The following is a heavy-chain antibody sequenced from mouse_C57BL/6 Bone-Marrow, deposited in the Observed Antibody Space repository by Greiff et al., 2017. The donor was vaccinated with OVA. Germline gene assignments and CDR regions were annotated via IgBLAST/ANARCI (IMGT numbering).Heavy chain of an antibody. CDR2: IYPRSGNT. CDR3: ALYGSDY. J-gene: IGHJ2*01. CDR1: GYTFTSYG. V-gene: IGHV1-81*01. Sequence: QVQLQQSGAELARPGASVKLSCKASGYTFTSYGISWVKQRTGQGLEWIGEIYPRSGNTYYNEKFKGKATLTADKSSSTAYMELRSLTSEDSAVYFCALYGSDYWGQGTTLTVSS. D-gene: IGHD1-1*01.